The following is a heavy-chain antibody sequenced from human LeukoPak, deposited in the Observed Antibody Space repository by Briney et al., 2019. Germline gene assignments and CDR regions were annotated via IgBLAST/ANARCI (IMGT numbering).Heavy chain of an antibody. CDR1: GFTFNSYW. V-gene: IGHV3-7*05. Sequence: WVTLRLSCAASGFTFNSYWMSWVRQAPGKGREWVANIKQDGSEKSYVDSVKGRFTISRYNAKNSLDLQMNSLRAEDTGVYYCARALVGATDWGQGTLVTVSS. J-gene: IGHJ4*02. D-gene: IGHD1-26*01. CDR2: IKQDGSEK. CDR3: ARALVGATD.